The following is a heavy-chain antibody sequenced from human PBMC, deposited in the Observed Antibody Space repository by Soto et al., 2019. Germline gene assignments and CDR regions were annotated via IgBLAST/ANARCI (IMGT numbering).Heavy chain of an antibody. CDR2: IIPIFNSE. CDR3: AIDSGGRNSSYSGMDV. V-gene: IGHV1-69*01. CDR1: GGTFSSYG. D-gene: IGHD4-17*01. Sequence: QVQLVQSGAEVKKPGSSVKVSCKASGGTFSSYGISWVRQAPGQGLEWVGGIIPIFNSEKTAQKFQGRVTITADESTSAAYMELSSLRSEDTAVYSCAIDSGGRNSSYSGMDVWGQGTTVTVSS. J-gene: IGHJ6*02.